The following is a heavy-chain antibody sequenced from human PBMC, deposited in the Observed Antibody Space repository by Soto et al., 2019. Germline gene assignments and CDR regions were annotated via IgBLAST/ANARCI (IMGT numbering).Heavy chain of an antibody. CDR1: GYSVSSSDYY. CDR3: APLPVSYYYGMDV. V-gene: IGHV4-39*01. Sequence: SETLSLTCSVSGYSVSSSDYYWAWIRQPPGKGLEWIGSMLYSGLTYYNPSLKSRVTLSVDTSKNQFSVRLNSVTASDTAVYYCAPLPVSYYYGMDVWGQGTTVTVSS. CDR2: MLYSGLT. J-gene: IGHJ6*02.